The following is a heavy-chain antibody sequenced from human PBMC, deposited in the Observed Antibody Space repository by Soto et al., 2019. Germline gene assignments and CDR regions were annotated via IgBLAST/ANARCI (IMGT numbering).Heavy chain of an antibody. V-gene: IGHV4-31*11. D-gene: IGHD6-25*01. CDR1: GGSITSGAYF. J-gene: IGHJ4*02. CDR3: ASGKRPLAMFFDY. CDR2: ISYSGNT. Sequence: QVQLQGSGPGLVKPSQTLSLTCANTGGSITSGAYFWTWIRQLPGKGLEWIGHISYSGNTDYNPSLTSRVTLSRDTSKNQYSLTLRAVTGADTAVYYCASGKRPLAMFFDYWGQGTLVTVSS.